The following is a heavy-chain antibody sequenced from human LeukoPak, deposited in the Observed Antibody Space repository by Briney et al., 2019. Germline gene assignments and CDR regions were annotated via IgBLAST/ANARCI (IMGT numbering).Heavy chain of an antibody. CDR2: ISFNGNEK. D-gene: IGHD1-1*01. J-gene: IGHJ5*02. CDR1: GFTFSAYT. CDR3: AGDRSTTSKFFDP. V-gene: IGHV3-30*04. Sequence: GGSLRLSYAASGFTFSAYTMHWVRQAPGKGLEWVAFISFNGNEKKYGGSVKGRFTISRDNSNNILYLQMTGLRFDDTAVYYCAGDRSTTSKFFDPWGQGTLVTVSS.